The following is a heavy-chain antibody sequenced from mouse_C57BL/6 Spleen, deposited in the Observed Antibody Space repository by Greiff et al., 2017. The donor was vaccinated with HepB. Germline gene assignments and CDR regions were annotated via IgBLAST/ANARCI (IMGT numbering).Heavy chain of an antibody. V-gene: IGHV1-74*01. CDR3: AISLTTVVATSYYFDY. D-gene: IGHD1-1*01. J-gene: IGHJ2*01. Sequence: QVQLKQPGAELVKPGASVKVSCKASGYTFTSYWMHWVKQRPGQGLEWIGRIHPSDSDTNYNQKFKGKATLTVDKSSSTAYMQLSSLTSEDSAVYYCAISLTTVVATSYYFDYWGQGTTLTVSS. CDR1: GYTFTSYW. CDR2: IHPSDSDT.